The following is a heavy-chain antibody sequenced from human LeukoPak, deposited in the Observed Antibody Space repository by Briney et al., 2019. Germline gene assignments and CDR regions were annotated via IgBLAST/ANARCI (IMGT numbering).Heavy chain of an antibody. D-gene: IGHD4-23*01. V-gene: IGHV3-48*04. J-gene: IGHJ4*02. CDR3: ARDYGGNSGYFDY. Sequence: GGSLRLSCAASGFTFSSYSMNWVRQAPGKGLEWVSYISSSSSTIYYADSVEGRFTISRDNAKNSLYLQMNSLRAEDTAVYYCARDYGGNSGYFDYWGQGTLVTVSS. CDR2: ISSSSSTI. CDR1: GFTFSSYS.